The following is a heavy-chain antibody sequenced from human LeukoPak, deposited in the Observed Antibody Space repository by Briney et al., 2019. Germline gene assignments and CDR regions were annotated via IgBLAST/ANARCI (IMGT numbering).Heavy chain of an antibody. J-gene: IGHJ1*01. Sequence: SGGSLRLSCAASGFIFSSYWMHWVRQAPGKGLVWVSRINSDGGGTTYADSVKGRFTISRDNAKNTLYLQMNSLRVEDTAVYYCARDQRYFNYFQDWGQGTLVTVSS. D-gene: IGHD2/OR15-2a*01. CDR3: ARDQRYFNYFQD. CDR1: GFIFSSYW. V-gene: IGHV3-74*03. CDR2: INSDGGGT.